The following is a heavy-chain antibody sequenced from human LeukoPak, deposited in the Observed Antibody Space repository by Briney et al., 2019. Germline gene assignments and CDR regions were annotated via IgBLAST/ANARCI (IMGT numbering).Heavy chain of an antibody. CDR2: ISASGSVT. J-gene: IGHJ3*02. V-gene: IGHV3-48*03. CDR3: ARDWYNNSDAFDI. CDR1: GFSFSTYE. D-gene: IGHD4-11*01. Sequence: GGSLRLSCAASGFSFSTYEMNWVRQAPGKGLEWISYISASGSVTHYADSVEGRFTISRDNGKNSLYLQIHSLRAEDTAVYYCARDWYNNSDAFDIWGQGTMVTVSS.